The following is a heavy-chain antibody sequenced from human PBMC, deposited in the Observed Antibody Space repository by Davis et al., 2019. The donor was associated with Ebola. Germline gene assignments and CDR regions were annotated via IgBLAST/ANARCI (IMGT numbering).Heavy chain of an antibody. CDR3: ARDLYLGSWNYYGMDV. D-gene: IGHD2-2*02. J-gene: IGHJ6*02. CDR1: GFTFSDYY. V-gene: IGHV3-11*04. Sequence: GESLKISCAASGFTFSDYYMSWIRQAPGKGLEWVSYISSSGSTIYYADSVKGRFTISRDNAKNSLYLQMNSLRAEDTAVYYCARDLYLGSWNYYGMDVWGQGTTVTVSS. CDR2: ISSSGSTI.